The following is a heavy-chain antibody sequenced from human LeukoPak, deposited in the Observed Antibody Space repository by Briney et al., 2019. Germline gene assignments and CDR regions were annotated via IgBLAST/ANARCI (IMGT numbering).Heavy chain of an antibody. CDR1: GFTSSSYG. Sequence: PGGSLRLSCAASGFTSSSYGMHWVRQAPGKGLEWVAFIRYDGSNKYYADSVKGRFTISRDNSKNTLYLQMNSLRAEDTAVYYCAKDGEQWLVQEVGYFDYWGQGTLVTVSS. CDR2: IRYDGSNK. CDR3: AKDGEQWLVQEVGYFDY. J-gene: IGHJ4*02. D-gene: IGHD6-19*01. V-gene: IGHV3-30*02.